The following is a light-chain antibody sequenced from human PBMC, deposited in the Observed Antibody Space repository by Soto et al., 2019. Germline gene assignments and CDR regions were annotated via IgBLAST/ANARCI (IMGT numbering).Light chain of an antibody. CDR3: QQSYSGPLT. V-gene: IGKV1-39*01. CDR1: QGIRND. Sequence: IQFTQSPASLSASVGARVTITCLASQGIRNDLGWYQQKPGKAPKVLIYAASSLQSGVPSRFSGIGSGTDFTLSISSLQPEDFATYYCQQSYSGPLTFGGGTKVDNK. CDR2: AAS. J-gene: IGKJ4*01.